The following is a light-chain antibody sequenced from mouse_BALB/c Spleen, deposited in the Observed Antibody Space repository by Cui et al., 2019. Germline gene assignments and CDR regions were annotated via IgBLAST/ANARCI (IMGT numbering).Light chain of an antibody. J-gene: IGKJ5*01. V-gene: IGKV4-55*01. CDR3: QQWCSYPPT. CDR1: SSISY. CDR2: DTS. Sequence: IVLTHFPAIMSASPGEKVTMTCSASSSISYMYWYQQKTGSTPRHLIYDTSTLASGVPVGLSGSGSGTSYYLTISRMKAEDDATNYYQQWCSYPPTFGAGTKLELK.